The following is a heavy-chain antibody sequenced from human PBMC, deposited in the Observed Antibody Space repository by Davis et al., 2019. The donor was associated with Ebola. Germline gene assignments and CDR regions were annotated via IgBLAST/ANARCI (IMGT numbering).Heavy chain of an antibody. V-gene: IGHV3-21*01. D-gene: IGHD4-11*01. CDR1: GFNFNIFS. CDR3: VRGISPTEKYDFDY. Sequence: GESLKIPCAAPGFNFNIFSMNRLRQSPGKGLEWVSSISGDSNYIFYTDTVRGRFNISRDNAENSVFLQMNSLRADDTALYYCVRGISPTEKYDFDYWGQGTLVAVSS. J-gene: IGHJ4*02. CDR2: ISGDSNYI.